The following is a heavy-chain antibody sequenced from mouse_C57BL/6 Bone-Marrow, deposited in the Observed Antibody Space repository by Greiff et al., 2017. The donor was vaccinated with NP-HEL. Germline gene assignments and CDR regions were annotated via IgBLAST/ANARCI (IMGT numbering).Heavy chain of an antibody. CDR3: TTQTAQATLSAY. Sequence: VQLQQSGAELVRPGASVKLSCTASGFNIKDDYMHWVKQRPEQGLEWIGWIDPENGDTEYASKFQGKATITADTSSNTAYLQLSSLTSEDTAVYYCTTQTAQATLSAYWGQGTLVTVSA. D-gene: IGHD3-2*02. CDR1: GFNIKDDY. J-gene: IGHJ3*01. V-gene: IGHV14-4*01. CDR2: IDPENGDT.